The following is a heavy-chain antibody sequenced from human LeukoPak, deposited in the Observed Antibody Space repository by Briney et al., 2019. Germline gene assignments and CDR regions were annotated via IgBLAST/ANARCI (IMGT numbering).Heavy chain of an antibody. V-gene: IGHV3-11*04. J-gene: IGHJ3*02. CDR1: GFVFSDYY. D-gene: IGHD3-16*01. CDR3: ARGLYDSTGAFDI. CDR2: ISTTSTTI. Sequence: PGGSLRLSCAASGFVFSDYYMSWVRQAPGKGLEWVSYISTTSTTIYYADSVKGRFTISRDNAKNSLYLQMHSLRDEDTAVYYCARGLYDSTGAFDIWGQGTMVTVSS.